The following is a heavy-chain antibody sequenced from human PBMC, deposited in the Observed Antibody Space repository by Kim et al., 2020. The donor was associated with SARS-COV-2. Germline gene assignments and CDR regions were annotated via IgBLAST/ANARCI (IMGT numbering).Heavy chain of an antibody. J-gene: IGHJ4*02. D-gene: IGHD1-26*01. Sequence: YANYVKGRSTISGDNSKNTLYLQMNSLRAEETAVYYCAKGHGAADISPDYWGQGTLVTVSS. CDR3: AKGHGAADISPDY. V-gene: IGHV3-30*02.